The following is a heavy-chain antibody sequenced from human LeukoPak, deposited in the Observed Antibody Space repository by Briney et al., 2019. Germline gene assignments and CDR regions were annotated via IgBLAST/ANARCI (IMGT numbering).Heavy chain of an antibody. J-gene: IGHJ4*02. CDR1: GYTVTGYY. Sequence: ASVKVSCKASGYTVTGYYMHWVRQAPGQGLEWMGRINPNSGGTNYAQKFQGRVTMTRDTSISTAYMELSRLRSDDTAVYYCARSTGSYYLPYFDYWGQGTLVTVSS. CDR2: INPNSGGT. D-gene: IGHD1-26*01. CDR3: ARSTGSYYLPYFDY. V-gene: IGHV1-2*06.